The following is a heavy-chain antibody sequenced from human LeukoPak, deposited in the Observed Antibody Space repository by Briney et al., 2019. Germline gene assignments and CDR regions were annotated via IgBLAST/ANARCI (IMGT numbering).Heavy chain of an antibody. CDR3: AKASGSGYGKDYFDY. J-gene: IGHJ4*02. Sequence: QSGGSLRLPFAASGFTFSSYGMHWVRQAPGKGLEWVAVISYDGSNKYYADSMKGRFTISRDNSKNTLYLQMNSLRAEDTALYYCAKASGSGYGKDYFDYWGQGTLVTVSS. CDR2: ISYDGSNK. D-gene: IGHD1-26*01. V-gene: IGHV3-30*18. CDR1: GFTFSSYG.